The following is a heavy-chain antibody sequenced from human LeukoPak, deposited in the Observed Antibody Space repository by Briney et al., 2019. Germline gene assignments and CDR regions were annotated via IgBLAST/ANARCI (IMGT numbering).Heavy chain of an antibody. D-gene: IGHD5-12*01. CDR3: ARLGGYSGYDLDY. CDR2: IYHSGST. V-gene: IGHV4-38-2*01. J-gene: IGHJ4*02. CDR1: GYSISSGYY. Sequence: PSETLSLTCAVSGYSISSGYYWGWIRQPPGKGLEWIGSIYHSGSTYYNPSLKSRVTISVDTSKNQFSLKLSSVTAADTAVYYCARLGGYSGYDLDYWGQGTLVTVSS.